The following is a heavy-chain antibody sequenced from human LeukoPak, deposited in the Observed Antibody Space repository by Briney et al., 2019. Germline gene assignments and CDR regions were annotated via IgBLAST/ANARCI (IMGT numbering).Heavy chain of an antibody. J-gene: IGHJ4*02. CDR1: GGSFSGYY. Sequence: SETLSLTCAVYGGSFSGYYWSWIRQPPGKGLEWIGEINHSGSTNYNPALKSRVTISVDTSKNQFSLKLSSVTAADTAVYYCARGRKGITFGGVIVIWYFDYWGQGTLVTVSS. D-gene: IGHD3-16*02. CDR2: INHSGST. CDR3: ARGRKGITFGGVIVIWYFDY. V-gene: IGHV4-34*01.